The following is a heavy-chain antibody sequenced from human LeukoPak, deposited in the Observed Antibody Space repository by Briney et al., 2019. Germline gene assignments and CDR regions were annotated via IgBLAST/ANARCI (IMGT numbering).Heavy chain of an antibody. Sequence: PAETLSLTCTVSGGSISPYYWSWLRQPPGKGLEWIGYICYSGSTNYNPSRESPVPISVDTSKNQFSLKLSSVTAADTAVYYCACLTTADAFDIWGQGTMVTVSS. J-gene: IGHJ3*02. CDR2: ICYSGST. D-gene: IGHD3-22*01. V-gene: IGHV4-59*03. CDR1: GGSISPYY. CDR3: ACLTTADAFDI.